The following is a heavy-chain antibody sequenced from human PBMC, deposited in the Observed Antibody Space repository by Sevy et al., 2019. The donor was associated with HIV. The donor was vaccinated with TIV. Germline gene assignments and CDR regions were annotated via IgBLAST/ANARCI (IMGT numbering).Heavy chain of an antibody. D-gene: IGHD3-16*01. CDR2: ISGSGGST. V-gene: IGHV3-23*01. CDR1: GFTFSSYA. J-gene: IGHJ6*02. Sequence: GGSLRLSCAASGFTFSSYAMSWVRQAPGKGLEWVSAISGSGGSTYYADSVKGRFTISRDNSKNTLYLQMNSLRAEDTAVYYCAKEYVLDHGLEASYYYYGMDVWGQGTTVTVSS. CDR3: AKEYVLDHGLEASYYYYGMDV.